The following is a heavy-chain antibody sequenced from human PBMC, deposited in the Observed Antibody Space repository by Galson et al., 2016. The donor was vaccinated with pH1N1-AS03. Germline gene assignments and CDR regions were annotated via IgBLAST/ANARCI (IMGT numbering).Heavy chain of an antibody. J-gene: IGHJ6*02. CDR3: ARDRYGGNFGMDV. V-gene: IGHV3-21*01. Sequence: SLRLSCAGSGFTFNRYSLNWVRQAPGKGLEWVSSITSSSSSIYYADSLKGRFTISRDNAKNSLYLQMNSLRAEDTAVYFCARDRYGGNFGMDVWGQGTTVTVSS. D-gene: IGHD4-23*01. CDR1: GFTFNRYS. CDR2: ITSSSSSI.